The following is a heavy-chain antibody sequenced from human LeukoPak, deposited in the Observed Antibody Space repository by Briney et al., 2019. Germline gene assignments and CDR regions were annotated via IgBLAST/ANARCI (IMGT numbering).Heavy chain of an antibody. CDR3: ARLGGYSYGLRR. J-gene: IGHJ4*02. V-gene: IGHV4-59*01. CDR2: IYYSGNT. D-gene: IGHD5-18*01. Sequence: SETRSLTCTVSGGSISRYYWSWIRQPPGKGLEWIGYIYYSGNTNYNPSLKSRVTISVDTSKNQFSLKLSSVTAADTAVYYCARLGGYSYGLRRWGQGTLLTVSS. CDR1: GGSISRYY.